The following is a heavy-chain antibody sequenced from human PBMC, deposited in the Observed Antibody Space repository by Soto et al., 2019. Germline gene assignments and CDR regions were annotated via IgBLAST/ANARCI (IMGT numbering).Heavy chain of an antibody. V-gene: IGHV3-21*01. J-gene: IGHJ4*02. D-gene: IGHD2-15*01. Sequence: EVQLVESGGGLVKPGGSLRLSCAASGFTFSSYSMNWVRQAPGKGLEWVSSISSSSSYIYYADSVKGRFTISRDNAKNSLYRQMNSLRAEDTAVYYCARVVYCSGGSCYSHPSDYWGQGTLVTVSS. CDR2: ISSSSSYI. CDR1: GFTFSSYS. CDR3: ARVVYCSGGSCYSHPSDY.